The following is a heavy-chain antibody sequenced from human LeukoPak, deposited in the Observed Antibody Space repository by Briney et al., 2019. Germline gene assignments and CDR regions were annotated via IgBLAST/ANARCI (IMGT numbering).Heavy chain of an antibody. V-gene: IGHV1-2*02. D-gene: IGHD6-19*01. CDR3: ARDPLAGRIGYSSGWYVFNYFDY. CDR1: GYTFTGYY. J-gene: IGHJ4*02. CDR2: INPNSGGT. Sequence: ASVKVSCKASGYTFTGYYMHWVRQAPGQGLEWMGWINPNSGGTNYAQKFQGRVTMTRDTSISTAYMELSRLRSDDTAVYYCARDPLAGRIGYSSGWYVFNYFDYWGQGTLVTVSP.